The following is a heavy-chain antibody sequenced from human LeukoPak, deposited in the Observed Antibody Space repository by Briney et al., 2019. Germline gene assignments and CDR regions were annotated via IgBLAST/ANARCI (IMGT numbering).Heavy chain of an antibody. CDR2: ISAYNGNT. D-gene: IGHD3-3*01. CDR1: GYTFTSYG. J-gene: IGHJ3*02. CDR3: ARFSRSYYDFWSGSPDAFDI. Sequence: ASVKVSCKASGYTFTSYGISWVRQAPGQGLEWMGWISAYNGNTNYAQKLQGRVTMTTDTSTSTAYMELRSLRSDDTAVYYCARFSRSYYDFWSGSPDAFDIWGQGTMVTVSS. V-gene: IGHV1-18*01.